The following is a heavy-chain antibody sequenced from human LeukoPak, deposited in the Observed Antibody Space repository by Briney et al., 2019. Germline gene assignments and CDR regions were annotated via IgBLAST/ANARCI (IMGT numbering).Heavy chain of an antibody. V-gene: IGHV3-21*01. CDR1: GFTFSSYS. D-gene: IGHD3-22*01. CDR3: AREKLIYYDSSGFDY. J-gene: IGHJ4*02. CDR2: ISSSSSYI. Sequence: GGSLRLSCAASGFTFSSYSMNWVRQAPGKGLEWVSCISSSSSYIYYADSVKGRFTISRDNAKNSLYLQMNSLRAEDTAVYYCAREKLIYYDSSGFDYWGQGTLVTVSS.